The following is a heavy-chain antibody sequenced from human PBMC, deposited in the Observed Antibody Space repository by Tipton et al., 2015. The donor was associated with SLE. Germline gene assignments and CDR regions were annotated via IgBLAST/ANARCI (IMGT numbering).Heavy chain of an antibody. D-gene: IGHD5-18*01. CDR3: GGGYSYANDY. J-gene: IGHJ4*02. CDR1: GGSISSYY. Sequence: TLSLTCTVSGGSISSYYWSWIRQPAGKGLEWIGYIYTSGSTNYNPSLKSRVTISVDTSKNQFSLKLSSVTAADTAVYYCGGGYSYANDYWGQGTLVTVSS. V-gene: IGHV4-4*09. CDR2: IYTSGST.